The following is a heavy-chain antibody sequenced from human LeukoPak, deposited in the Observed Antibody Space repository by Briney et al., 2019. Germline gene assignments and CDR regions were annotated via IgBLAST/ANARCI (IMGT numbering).Heavy chain of an antibody. CDR3: ARVGTWELQRVFDY. Sequence: GGSLRLSCAPSGFTFSDYWMTWVRQVPGKGLEWVANINRGGNEVHYVDSVKGRFTISRDNAKNSLYLQLDSLRVEDRAVYYCARVGTWELQRVFDYWGQGTLVTVSS. J-gene: IGHJ4*02. CDR2: INRGGNEV. V-gene: IGHV3-7*01. CDR1: GFTFSDYW. D-gene: IGHD1-26*01.